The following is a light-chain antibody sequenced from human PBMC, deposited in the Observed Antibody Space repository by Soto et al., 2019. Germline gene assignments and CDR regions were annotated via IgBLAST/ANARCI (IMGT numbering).Light chain of an antibody. CDR1: QSISGW. Sequence: DIQMTQSPSTLSASVGDRVTITCRASQSISGWLAWYQQRPGKAPKVLIYDASKLESGVPSRFSGSGSGTEFTLTISSLQPDDFPAYYCQRYDSFSMYTFGQGTKLDI. J-gene: IGKJ2*01. CDR3: QRYDSFSMYT. CDR2: DAS. V-gene: IGKV1-5*01.